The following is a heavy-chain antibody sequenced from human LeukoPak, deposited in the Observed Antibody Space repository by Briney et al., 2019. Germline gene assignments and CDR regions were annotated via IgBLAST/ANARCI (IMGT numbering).Heavy chain of an antibody. D-gene: IGHD5-24*01. J-gene: IGHJ6*03. V-gene: IGHV3-21*01. CDR2: ISSSSSYI. CDR3: AREQTIEMATILYYYYYMDV. Sequence: ETLSLTCAVYGGSFSNYYWTWIRQAPGKGLEWVSSISSSSSYIYYADSVKGRFTISRDNAKNSLYLQMNSLRAEDTAVYYCAREQTIEMATILYYYYYMDVWGKGTTVTVSS. CDR1: GGSFSNYY.